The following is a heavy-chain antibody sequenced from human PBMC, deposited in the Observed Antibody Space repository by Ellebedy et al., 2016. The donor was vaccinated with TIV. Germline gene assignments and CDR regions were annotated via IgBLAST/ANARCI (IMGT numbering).Heavy chain of an antibody. CDR3: ARDARFIDQQHNWFDP. Sequence: GESLKISCAASGFTFSDYYMIWIRQAPGKGLEWVSYISNSGSTIYYADSVKGRFTISRDNAKNSLSLLMNSLRAEDTAVYYCARDARFIDQQHNWFDPWGQGTWSPSPQ. CDR1: GFTFSDYY. J-gene: IGHJ5*02. CDR2: ISNSGSTI. D-gene: IGHD2-2*01. V-gene: IGHV3-11*01.